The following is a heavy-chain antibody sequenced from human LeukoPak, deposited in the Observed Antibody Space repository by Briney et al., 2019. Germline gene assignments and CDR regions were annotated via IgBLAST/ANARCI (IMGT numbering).Heavy chain of an antibody. CDR3: AGRFAVASGGFDP. V-gene: IGHV5-51*01. D-gene: IGHD6-19*01. CDR2: IYPGDSDT. J-gene: IGHJ5*02. CDR1: GYSFTSYW. Sequence: GDSLKISCKGSGYSFTSYWIGCVREVPGKGLEWMGIIYPGDSDTRYSPSFQGQVTISADKSISTAYLQCSSLKASDTAMYYCAGRFAVASGGFDPWGEATLDSVSS.